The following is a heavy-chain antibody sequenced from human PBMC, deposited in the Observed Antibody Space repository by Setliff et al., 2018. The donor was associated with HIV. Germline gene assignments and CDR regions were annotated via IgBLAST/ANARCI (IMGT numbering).Heavy chain of an antibody. CDR2: IYHSGTT. D-gene: IGHD6-13*01. V-gene: IGHV4-4*02. CDR1: GGSMSSSNW. Sequence: SETLSLTCAVSGGSMSSSNWWSWVRQPPGKGLEWIGEIYHSGTTIYNPSLKSRVAMSVDTSKNQFSLKLSSVTAADTATYYCARDQGSTWFWDYFDYWGQGTLVTVSS. CDR3: ARDQGSTWFWDYFDY. J-gene: IGHJ4*02.